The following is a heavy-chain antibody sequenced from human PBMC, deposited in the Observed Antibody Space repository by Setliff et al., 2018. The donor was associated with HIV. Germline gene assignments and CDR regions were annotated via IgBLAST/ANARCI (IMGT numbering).Heavy chain of an antibody. Sequence: TSETLSLTCTVSGDSIRNDYWTWIRQPPGKGLEWIGSIYHSGSTYNNPSLKSRVTISVDTSKDQFSLKLTSVTAADTAVYYCAKTLRAAAMGYFDYWGQGTLVTVSS. CDR1: GDSIRNDY. V-gene: IGHV4-38-2*02. D-gene: IGHD5-18*01. CDR3: AKTLRAAAMGYFDY. CDR2: IYHSGST. J-gene: IGHJ4*02.